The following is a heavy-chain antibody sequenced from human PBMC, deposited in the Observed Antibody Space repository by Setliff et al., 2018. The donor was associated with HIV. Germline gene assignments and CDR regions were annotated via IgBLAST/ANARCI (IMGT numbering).Heavy chain of an antibody. CDR2: IYSGGST. CDR3: ARDLGSGWDY. V-gene: IGHV3-53*01. CDR1: GFTFSSFA. Sequence: PGGSLRLSCAASGFTFSSFAVSWVRQAPGKGPEWVSVIYSGGSTYYADSVKGRFTISRDNSKNTLYLQMNSLRAEDTAVYYCARDLGSGWDYWGQGTLVTVSS. J-gene: IGHJ4*02. D-gene: IGHD6-19*01.